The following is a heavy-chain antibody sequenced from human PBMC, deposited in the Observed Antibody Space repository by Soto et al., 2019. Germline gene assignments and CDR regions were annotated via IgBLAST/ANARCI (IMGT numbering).Heavy chain of an antibody. CDR3: ARDVPAFTKDDAFDV. CDR1: GDSVSSKTAA. D-gene: IGHD2-8*01. J-gene: IGHJ3*01. Sequence: SQTLSLTCAISGDSVSSKTAAWNWIRQSPSRGLEWLGRTYYRSKWYNDYAVSVKSRITINPDTSRNQFYLQLNSVTPEDTAVYYCARDVPAFTKDDAFDVWGQGTMVTGSS. V-gene: IGHV6-1*01. CDR2: TYYRSKWYN.